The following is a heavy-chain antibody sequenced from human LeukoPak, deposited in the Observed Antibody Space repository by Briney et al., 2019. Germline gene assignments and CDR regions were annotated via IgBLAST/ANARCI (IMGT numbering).Heavy chain of an antibody. Sequence: GGSLRLSCAASGFTFSSYAMSWVRQAPGKGLEWVSAISGSGGSTYYADSVKGRFTISRDNAKNSLYLQMNSLRAEDTAVYYCARAGFYDFWSGYSDAFDIWGQGTMVTVSS. V-gene: IGHV3-23*01. CDR2: ISGSGGST. CDR3: ARAGFYDFWSGYSDAFDI. CDR1: GFTFSSYA. J-gene: IGHJ3*02. D-gene: IGHD3-3*01.